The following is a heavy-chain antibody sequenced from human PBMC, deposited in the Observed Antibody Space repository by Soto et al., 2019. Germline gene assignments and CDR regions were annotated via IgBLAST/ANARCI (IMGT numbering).Heavy chain of an antibody. J-gene: IGHJ6*02. CDR2: IWYGAGNK. CDR1: GFTFSSYG. Sequence: GGSLRLSCGASGFTFSSYGMHWVRQAPGKGLEWVAIIWYGAGNKYYADSVKGRFTISRDNSKNTVYLQMNSLRAEDTAVYYCARGGPEGGLPYGMDVWGQGTTVTVSS. V-gene: IGHV3-33*01. CDR3: ARGGPEGGLPYGMDV. D-gene: IGHD5-12*01.